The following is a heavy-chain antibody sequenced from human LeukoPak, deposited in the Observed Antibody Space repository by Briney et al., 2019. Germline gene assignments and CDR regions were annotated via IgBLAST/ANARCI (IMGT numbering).Heavy chain of an antibody. D-gene: IGHD3-3*01. CDR3: ARVGEEAFAGHYDFWSGYYDFDY. V-gene: IGHV3-21*01. Sequence: GGSLRLSCAASGFTFSSYSMNWVRQAPGKGLEWVSSISSSSSYIYYADSVKGRFTISRDNAKNSLYLQMNSLRAEDTAVYYCARVGEEAFAGHYDFWSGYYDFDYWGQGTLVTVSS. CDR1: GFTFSSYS. CDR2: ISSSSSYI. J-gene: IGHJ4*02.